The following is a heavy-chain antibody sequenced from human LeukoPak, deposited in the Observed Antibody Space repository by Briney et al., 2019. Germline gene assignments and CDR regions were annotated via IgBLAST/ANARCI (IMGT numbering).Heavy chain of an antibody. CDR1: GYTFTSYY. CDR3: ARALRYYSDSSGYAFDY. CDR2: INPSGGIT. J-gene: IGHJ4*02. Sequence: GASVKVSCKASGYTFTSYYMHWVRQAPGQGLEWMGIINPSGGITGYAQKLQGRVTMTRDTSTSTAYMELSSLRSEDTAVYYCARALRYYSDSSGYAFDYWGQGTLVTVSS. V-gene: IGHV1-46*04. D-gene: IGHD3-22*01.